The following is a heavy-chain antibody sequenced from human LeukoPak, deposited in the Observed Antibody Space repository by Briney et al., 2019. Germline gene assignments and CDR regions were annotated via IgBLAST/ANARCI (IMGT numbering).Heavy chain of an antibody. CDR3: AKSGQQWLGNFDY. D-gene: IGHD6-19*01. CDR1: GFTFDDYA. V-gene: IGHV3-9*01. CDR2: ISWNSGSI. Sequence: GGSLRLSCAASGFTFDDYAMHWVRQAPGKGLEWVSGISWNSGSIGYADSVKGRFTISRDNAKSSLYLQMNSLRAEDTALYYCAKSGQQWLGNFDYWGQGTLVTVSS. J-gene: IGHJ4*02.